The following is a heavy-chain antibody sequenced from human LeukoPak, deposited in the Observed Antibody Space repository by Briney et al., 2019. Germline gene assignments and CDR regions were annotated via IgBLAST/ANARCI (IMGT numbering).Heavy chain of an antibody. D-gene: IGHD2-15*01. V-gene: IGHV4-39*07. CDR2: IYYSGST. CDR3: ASEKVVTSGEDDIVVVVAAL. CDR1: GGSISSSSYY. Sequence: PSETLSLTCTVSGGSISSSSYYWGWIRQPPGKGLEWIGSIYYSGSTYYNPFLKSRVTISVDTSKKQFSLNLTSVIAADTAVYFCASEKVVTSGEDDIVVVVAALWGQGTLVTVSS. J-gene: IGHJ4*02.